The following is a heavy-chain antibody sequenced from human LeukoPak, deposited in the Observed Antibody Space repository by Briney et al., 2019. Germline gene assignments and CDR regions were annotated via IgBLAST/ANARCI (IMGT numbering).Heavy chain of an antibody. CDR2: ISSSGNT. J-gene: IGHJ4*02. CDR1: GFTFGRSA. CDR3: VKGRMSEDGLDF. D-gene: IGHD5-24*01. V-gene: IGHV3-23*01. Sequence: GGSLRLSCEASGFTFGRSAMTWVRQTPGKGLEWFSSISSSGNTYYADSAKGRFTISRDNSKNLMNLQMNSLRAEDTAIYYCVKGRMSEDGLDFWGQGSLVTVSS.